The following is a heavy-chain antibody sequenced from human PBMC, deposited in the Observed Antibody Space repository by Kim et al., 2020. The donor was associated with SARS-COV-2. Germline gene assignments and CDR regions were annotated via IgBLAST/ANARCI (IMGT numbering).Heavy chain of an antibody. Sequence: ASVKVSCKASGYTFTSYGISWVRQAPGQGLEWMGWISAYNGNTNYAQKLQGRVTMTTDTSTSTAYMELRSLRSDDTAVYYCARVFLPVETYYYGSGSYFQVYYYYGMDVWGQGTTVTVSS. CDR2: ISAYNGNT. J-gene: IGHJ6*02. D-gene: IGHD3-10*01. CDR3: ARVFLPVETYYYGSGSYFQVYYYYGMDV. V-gene: IGHV1-18*04. CDR1: GYTFTSYG.